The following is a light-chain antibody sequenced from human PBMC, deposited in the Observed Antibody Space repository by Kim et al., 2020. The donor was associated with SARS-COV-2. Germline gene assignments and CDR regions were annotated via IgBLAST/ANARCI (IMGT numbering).Light chain of an antibody. CDR3: KSRDSSIKGV. CDR1: SLRSYY. V-gene: IGLV3-19*01. J-gene: IGLJ3*02. CDR2: GKN. Sequence: SSELTQDPAVSVALGQTVRITCQGDSLRSYYASWYQQRPGQAPVLVIYGKNNRPSGIPDRFSGSSSGNTASLTITAAPAEDEAAYYCKSRDSSIKGVFGG.